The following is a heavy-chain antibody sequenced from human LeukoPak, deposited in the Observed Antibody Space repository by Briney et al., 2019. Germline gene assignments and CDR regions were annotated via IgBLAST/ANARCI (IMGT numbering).Heavy chain of an antibody. CDR2: IYSGGNT. V-gene: IGHV3-66*01. D-gene: IGHD6-13*01. J-gene: IGHJ4*02. Sequence: PGGSLRLSCAASGFSASTNYMNWVRQAPGKGLEWVSVIYSGGNTYYADSVKGRFTISRDNSKNTLYLQMNSLRAEDTAVYYCASGPQQVGVGFDYWGQGTLVTVSS. CDR3: ASGPQQVGVGFDY. CDR1: GFSASTNY.